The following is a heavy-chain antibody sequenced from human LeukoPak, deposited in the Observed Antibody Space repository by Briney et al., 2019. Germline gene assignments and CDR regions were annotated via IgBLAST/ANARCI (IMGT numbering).Heavy chain of an antibody. CDR3: ARGQRVTQLDY. CDR2: IYYSGST. CDR1: GGSISSYY. V-gene: IGHV4-59*08. D-gene: IGHD4-23*01. Sequence: PSETLSLTCTVSGGSISSYYWRWIRQPPGKGLEWIGYIYYSGSTNYNPSLKSRVTISVDTSKNQFSLKLSSVTAADTAVYYCARGQRVTQLDYWGQGTLVTVSS. J-gene: IGHJ4*02.